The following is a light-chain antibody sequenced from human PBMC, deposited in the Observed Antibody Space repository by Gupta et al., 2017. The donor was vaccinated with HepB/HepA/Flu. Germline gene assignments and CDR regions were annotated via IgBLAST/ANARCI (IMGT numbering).Light chain of an antibody. J-gene: IGLJ2*01. Sequence: QLVVTHSPSASASLAASVKLTCTLSSGHSSYAVAWHQQQPDKGPRYLMKLNSDGRHSKGDGIPDRFSGSSSGAERYLTISSLQSEDEADYYCQTWGTGIDVVFGGGTRLTVL. CDR3: QTWGTGIDVV. CDR1: SGHSSYA. V-gene: IGLV4-69*01. CDR2: LNSDGRH.